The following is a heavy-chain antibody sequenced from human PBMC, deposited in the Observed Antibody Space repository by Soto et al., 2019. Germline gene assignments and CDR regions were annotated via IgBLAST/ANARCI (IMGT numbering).Heavy chain of an antibody. CDR3: ASVRVGESPYYYYYCMDV. J-gene: IGHJ6*04. CDR1: GYSFTSYW. Sequence: GESLKISCKGSGYSFTSYWISWVRQMPGKGLEWMGRIDPSDSYTNYSPSFQGHVTISADKSISTAYLQWSSLKASDTAMFYCASVRVGESPYYYYYCMDVWGKGTTVTVSS. CDR2: IDPSDSYT. D-gene: IGHD3-10*01. V-gene: IGHV5-10-1*01.